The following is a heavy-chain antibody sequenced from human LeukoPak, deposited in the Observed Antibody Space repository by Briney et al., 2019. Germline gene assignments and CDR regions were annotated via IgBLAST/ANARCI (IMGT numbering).Heavy chain of an antibody. CDR3: ARGRYSSSWYDAFDI. Sequence: GGSLRLSCAASGFTSSSYAMHWVRQAPGKGLEWVAVISYDGSNKYYADSVKGRFTISRDNAKNSLYLQMNSLRAEDTAVYYCARGRYSSSWYDAFDIWGQGTMVTVSS. D-gene: IGHD6-13*01. V-gene: IGHV3-30*04. CDR2: ISYDGSNK. J-gene: IGHJ3*02. CDR1: GFTSSSYA.